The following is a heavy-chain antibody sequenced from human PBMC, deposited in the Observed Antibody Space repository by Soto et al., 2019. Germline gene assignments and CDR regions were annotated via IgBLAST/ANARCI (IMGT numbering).Heavy chain of an antibody. V-gene: IGHV3-23*01. CDR3: AKDGHSSSWYLSRFLSHMDV. CDR2: ISGSGGST. CDR1: GFTFSSYA. J-gene: IGHJ6*03. D-gene: IGHD6-13*01. Sequence: EVQLLESGGGLVQPGGSLRLSCAASGFTFSSYAMSWVRQAPGKGLEWVSAISGSGGSTYYADSVKGRFTISRDNSKNTLYLQMNSLRAEDTAVYYCAKDGHSSSWYLSRFLSHMDVWGKGTTVTVSS.